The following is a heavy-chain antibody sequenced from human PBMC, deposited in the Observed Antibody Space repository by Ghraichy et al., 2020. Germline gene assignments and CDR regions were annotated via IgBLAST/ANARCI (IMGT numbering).Heavy chain of an antibody. D-gene: IGHD2-15*01. CDR1: GFTFSNYW. CDR3: AREYCSGGRCFFGTGGSHFDY. V-gene: IGHV3-74*01. CDR2: INSGGSST. J-gene: IGHJ4*02. Sequence: GESLNISCAASGFTFSNYWIHWVRQPPGKGLVWVSRINSGGSSTTYAGSVKGRFTISRDNAKNTLYLQMNSLRAEDTAVYYCAREYCSGGRCFFGTGGSHFDYWGQGTLVTVSS.